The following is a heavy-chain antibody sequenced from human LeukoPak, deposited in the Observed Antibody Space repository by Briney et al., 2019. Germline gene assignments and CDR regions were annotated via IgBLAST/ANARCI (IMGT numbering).Heavy chain of an antibody. CDR3: ARGLVGDFWSGYSHYFDY. Sequence: ASVKVSCKASGYTFTSYDINWVRQATGQGLEWMGWMNPNSGNTGYAQRFQGRVTITRNTSISTAYMELSSLRSEDTAVYYCARGLVGDFWSGYSHYFDYWGQGTLVTVSS. CDR2: MNPNSGNT. J-gene: IGHJ4*02. CDR1: GYTFTSYD. D-gene: IGHD3-3*01. V-gene: IGHV1-8*03.